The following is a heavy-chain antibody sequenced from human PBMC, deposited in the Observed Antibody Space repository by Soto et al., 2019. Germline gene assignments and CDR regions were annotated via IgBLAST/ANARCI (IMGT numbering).Heavy chain of an antibody. V-gene: IGHV4-31*03. CDR2: IYYSGST. Sequence: SETLSLTCTVSGGSISSGGYYWSWIRQRPGKGLEWIGYIYYSGSTYYNPSLKSRVTISVDTSKNQFSLKLSSVTAADTAVYYCARGKTVAAAGPFDYWGQGTLVTVSS. D-gene: IGHD6-13*01. J-gene: IGHJ4*02. CDR1: GGSISSGGYY. CDR3: ARGKTVAAAGPFDY.